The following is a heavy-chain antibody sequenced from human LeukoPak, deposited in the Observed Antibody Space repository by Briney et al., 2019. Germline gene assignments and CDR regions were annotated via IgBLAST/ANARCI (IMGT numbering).Heavy chain of an antibody. CDR1: GGSIRSGSYY. Sequence: SETLSLTCTVSGGSIRSGSYYWSWIRQPAGKGLEWIGRIYTSGSTNYNPSLKSRVTIPMDRSKNQFSLRLTSLTAADTAVYYCVSAYCGGDCYHSLLTNWGQGILVTVSS. J-gene: IGHJ4*02. CDR3: VSAYCGGDCYHSLLTN. D-gene: IGHD2-21*02. V-gene: IGHV4-61*02. CDR2: IYTSGST.